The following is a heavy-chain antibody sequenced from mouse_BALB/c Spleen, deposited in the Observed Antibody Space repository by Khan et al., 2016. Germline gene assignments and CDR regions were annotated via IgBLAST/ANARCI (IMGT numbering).Heavy chain of an antibody. D-gene: IGHD1-1*01. Sequence: IQLVQSGAELVKPGASVKLSCTASGFNIKDTFMHWVKQRPEQGLEWIGRIDPANGNTRYDPKFQGKATITADTSSNTAYLKLSSLTSEDTAVYYCARRGPIYYYGSTYGYWGQGTTLTVSS. CDR3: ARRGPIYYYGSTYGY. V-gene: IGHV14-3*02. CDR2: IDPANGNT. J-gene: IGHJ2*01. CDR1: GFNIKDTF.